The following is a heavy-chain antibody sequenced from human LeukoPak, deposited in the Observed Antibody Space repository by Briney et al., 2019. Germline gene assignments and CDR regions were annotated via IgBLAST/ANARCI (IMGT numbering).Heavy chain of an antibody. D-gene: IGHD2-21*02. CDR1: EFTFSSYA. V-gene: IGHV3-30*04. J-gene: IGHJ3*02. CDR2: ISYDGSNK. CDR3: ARGGVVVTAIFAFDI. Sequence: GGSLRLSCAASEFTFSSYAMHWVRQAPGKGLEWVAVISYDGSNKYYADSVKGRFTISRDNSKNTLYLQMNSLRAEDTAVYYCARGGVVVTAIFAFDIWGQGTMVTVSS.